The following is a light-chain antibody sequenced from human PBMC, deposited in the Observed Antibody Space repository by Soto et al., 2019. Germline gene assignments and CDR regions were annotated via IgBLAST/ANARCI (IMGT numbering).Light chain of an antibody. CDR3: QQYHDWPT. CDR2: GAS. Sequence: EIVVTQSPATLSVSPGERATLSCRASHTVSSSFAWYQQIPGQAPRLLIYGASIRAAGIPARFSGSGSGTEFTLTISSLQSEDFAVYYCQQYHDWPTFGQGTTVDIK. J-gene: IGKJ1*01. V-gene: IGKV3-15*01. CDR1: HTVSSS.